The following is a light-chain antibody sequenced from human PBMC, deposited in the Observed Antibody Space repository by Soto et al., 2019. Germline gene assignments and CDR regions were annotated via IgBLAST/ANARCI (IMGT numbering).Light chain of an antibody. Sequence: EIVLTQSPATLYLSPGERATLSCRASQSVSSYLAWYQQKPGQAPRLLIYDASNRATGIPARFSGSGSGTDFTRTISSLEPEDFAVYYCQQRSNWPPLTFGGGTKVEIK. CDR3: QQRSNWPPLT. J-gene: IGKJ4*01. CDR1: QSVSSY. V-gene: IGKV3-11*01. CDR2: DAS.